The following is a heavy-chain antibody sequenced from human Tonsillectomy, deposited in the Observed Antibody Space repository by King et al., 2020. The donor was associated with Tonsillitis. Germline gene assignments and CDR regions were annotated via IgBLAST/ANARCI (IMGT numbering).Heavy chain of an antibody. Sequence: VQLVQSGAEVKKPGASVKVSCKASGYTFTSYGISWVRQAPGQGLEWMGWISAYNGNKNYAQKLQGRVTMTPETSTSTAYMELRSRRSDDTAVYYCAREPRGGSYYPHDAFDIWGQGTMVTVSS. V-gene: IGHV1-18*01. CDR3: AREPRGGSYYPHDAFDI. J-gene: IGHJ3*02. CDR1: GYTFTSYG. D-gene: IGHD1-26*01. CDR2: ISAYNGNK.